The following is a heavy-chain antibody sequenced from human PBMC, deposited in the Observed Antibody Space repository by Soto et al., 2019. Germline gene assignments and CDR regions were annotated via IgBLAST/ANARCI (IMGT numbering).Heavy chain of an antibody. D-gene: IGHD4-17*01. V-gene: IGHV4-31*03. CDR3: ARDNHGDYYYYGIDV. CDR2: IYDRGST. Sequence: QVQLQESGPGLVKPSQTLSLTCTVSGGSISSGGFYWSWIRQHPGKVLEWIGYIYDRGSTYYNPFLKSRVTVSVDTSKNQFSLTLSSVTAADTAVYYCARDNHGDYYYYGIDVWGQGTTVTVSS. J-gene: IGHJ6*02. CDR1: GGSISSGGFY.